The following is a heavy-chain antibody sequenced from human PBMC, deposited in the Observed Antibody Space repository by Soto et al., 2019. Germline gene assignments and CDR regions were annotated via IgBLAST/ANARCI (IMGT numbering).Heavy chain of an antibody. V-gene: IGHV1-69*06. CDR1: GGTFKTYT. Sequence: VQLVQSGAEVKKPGSSVKVSCEASGGTFKTYTINWVRQAPGQGLEWIGQIIPMYASANYAQSFQDRVTISADKSTNTAYMELSSLRSEDTALYYCATWRTYSGSYCFDYWGQGTLVSVSS. D-gene: IGHD1-26*01. CDR2: IIPMYASA. CDR3: ATWRTYSGSYCFDY. J-gene: IGHJ4*02.